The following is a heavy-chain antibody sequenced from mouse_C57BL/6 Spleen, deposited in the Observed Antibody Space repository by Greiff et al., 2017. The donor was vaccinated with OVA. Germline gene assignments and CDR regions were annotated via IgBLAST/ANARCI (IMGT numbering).Heavy chain of an antibody. Sequence: QVQLQQSGAELARPGASVKLSCKASGYTFTSYGISWVKQRTGQGLEWIGEIYPRSGNTYYNEKFKGKATLTADKSSSTAYMELRSLTSEDSAVYFCARYDYDVGYFDYWGQGTTLTVSS. V-gene: IGHV1-81*01. CDR1: GYTFTSYG. J-gene: IGHJ2*01. D-gene: IGHD2-4*01. CDR2: IYPRSGNT. CDR3: ARYDYDVGYFDY.